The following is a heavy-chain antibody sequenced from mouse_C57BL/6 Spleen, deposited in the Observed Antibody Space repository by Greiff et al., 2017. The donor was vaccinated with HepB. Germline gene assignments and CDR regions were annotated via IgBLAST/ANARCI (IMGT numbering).Heavy chain of an antibody. Sequence: EVKLVESGGDLVKPGGSLKLSCAASGFTFSSYGMSWVRQTPDKRLEWVATISSGGSYTYYPGRVKGRFTFSRDNAKTTLYLQMSGLKSEDTAMYYCARHIDYSNYDYAMDDWGQGTSVTVSS. D-gene: IGHD2-5*01. CDR2: ISSGGSYT. CDR3: ARHIDYSNYDYAMDD. V-gene: IGHV5-6*01. CDR1: GFTFSSYG. J-gene: IGHJ4*01.